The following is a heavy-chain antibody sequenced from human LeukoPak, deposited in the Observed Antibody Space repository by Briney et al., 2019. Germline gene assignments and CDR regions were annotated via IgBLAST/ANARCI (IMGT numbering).Heavy chain of an antibody. Sequence: ETLAATLTGSCYSLSSRYHWVGTRHPRGKGLEWLGSIYHSGSTYYNPSLQSRVTISVDTSKTRFSLKLSSVTAADTAVYYCARVGDDFVPTGSWGEATLVTVSS. D-gene: IGHD3-16*01. J-gene: IGHJ5*02. CDR3: ARVGDDFVPTGS. V-gene: IGHV4-38-2*02. CDR1: CYSLSSRYH. CDR2: IYHSGST.